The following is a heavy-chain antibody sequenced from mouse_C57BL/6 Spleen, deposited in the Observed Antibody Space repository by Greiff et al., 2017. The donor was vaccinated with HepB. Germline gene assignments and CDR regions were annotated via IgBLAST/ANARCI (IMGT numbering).Heavy chain of an antibody. D-gene: IGHD1-1*01. Sequence: EVQLVESGPGLVKPSQSLSLTCSVTGYSITSGYYWNWIRQFPGNKLEWMGYISYDGSNNYNPSLKNRISITRDTSKNQFFLKLNSVTTEDTATYYCARETLYYYGSGEDAMDYWGQGTSVTVSS. J-gene: IGHJ4*01. CDR2: ISYDGSN. CDR1: GYSITSGYY. CDR3: ARETLYYYGSGEDAMDY. V-gene: IGHV3-6*01.